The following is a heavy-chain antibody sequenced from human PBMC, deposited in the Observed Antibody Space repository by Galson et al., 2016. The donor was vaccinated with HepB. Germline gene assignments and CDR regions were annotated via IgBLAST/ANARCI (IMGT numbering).Heavy chain of an antibody. CDR2: ITSSGTYT. CDR1: GFTFSSYN. J-gene: IGHJ5*02. Sequence: SLRLSCAASGFTFSSYNMNWVRQAPGKGLEWVASITSSGTYTYYGDSLKGRFTISRDNAKNPLFLQMNRLRAEDTAFYYCARDRGASTPLDPWGQGTLVTVSS. CDR3: ARDRGASTPLDP. D-gene: IGHD2-2*01. V-gene: IGHV3-21*01.